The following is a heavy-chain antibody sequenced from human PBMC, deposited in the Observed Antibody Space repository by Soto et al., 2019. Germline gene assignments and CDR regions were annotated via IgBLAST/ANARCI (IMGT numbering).Heavy chain of an antibody. Sequence: GASVKVSCKASGYTFTSYGISWVRQAPGQGLEWMGWISAYNGNTNYAQKLQGRVTMTTDTSTSTAYMELRSLRSDDTAVYYYDSSGYYRGPIDFDYWGQGTLVTVSS. D-gene: IGHD3-22*01. V-gene: IGHV1-18*04. CDR2: ISAYNGNT. CDR1: GYTFTSYG. CDR3: DSSGYYRGPIDFDY. J-gene: IGHJ4*02.